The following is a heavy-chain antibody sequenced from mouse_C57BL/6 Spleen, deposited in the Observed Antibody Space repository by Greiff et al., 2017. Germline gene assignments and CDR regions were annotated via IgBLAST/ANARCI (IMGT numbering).Heavy chain of an antibody. CDR1: GYTFTSYT. CDR3: SRGLLLLRGRGYFDG. V-gene: IGHV1-4*01. CDR2: INPSSGYT. D-gene: IGHD1-1*01. J-gene: IGHJ2*01. Sequence: QVQLQQSGAELARPGASVKMSCKASGYTFTSYTMHWVKQRPGQGLEWIGYINPSSGYTKYNQKFKDKATLTADKSSSTAYMQLSSLTSEDSAVDYCSRGLLLLRGRGYFDGWGQGTTLTVSS.